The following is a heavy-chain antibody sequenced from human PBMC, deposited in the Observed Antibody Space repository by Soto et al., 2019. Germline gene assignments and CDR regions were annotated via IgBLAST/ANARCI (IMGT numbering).Heavy chain of an antibody. V-gene: IGHV3-64*01. CDR3: AKEVRNFYYDSSGYKTPLDAFDI. Sequence: GGSLRLSCAASGFTFSSYAMHWVRQAPGKGLEYVSAISSNGGSTHYANSVKGRFTISRDNSKNTLYLQMGSLRAEDTAVYYCAKEVRNFYYDSSGYKTPLDAFDIWGQGTMVTVSS. CDR2: ISSNGGST. CDR1: GFTFSSYA. J-gene: IGHJ3*02. D-gene: IGHD3-22*01.